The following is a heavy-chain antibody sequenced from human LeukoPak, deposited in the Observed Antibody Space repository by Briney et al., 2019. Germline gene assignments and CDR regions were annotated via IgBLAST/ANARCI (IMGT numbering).Heavy chain of an antibody. CDR3: ARDWGGYSGYDRNWFDP. J-gene: IGHJ5*02. Sequence: GGSLRLSCAASGFTFSSYTMSWVRQAPGKGLEWVAVISKDGNNKYYADSVKGRFTISRDNSKNTLSLQMNSLRTEDTAIYYCARDWGGYSGYDRNWFDPCGQGTLVTVSS. D-gene: IGHD5-12*01. CDR1: GFTFSSYT. CDR2: ISKDGNNK. V-gene: IGHV3-30*04.